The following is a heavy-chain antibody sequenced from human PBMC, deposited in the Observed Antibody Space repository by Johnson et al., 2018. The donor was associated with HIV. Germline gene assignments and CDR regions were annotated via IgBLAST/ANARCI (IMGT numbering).Heavy chain of an antibody. V-gene: IGHV3-30*18. Sequence: QEQLLESGGCLVQPGGSLRLSCGASPFTFTNYAMRWVRQAPGKGLEWVAVISYDGTNKYYADFVKGRFTISRDNSKNTLYLQMNGLRAEDTAVYYCAKGTNGQSWAFDSWGQGTVVTVSS. CDR3: AKGTNGQSWAFDS. D-gene: IGHD2-8*01. CDR1: PFTFTNYA. J-gene: IGHJ3*02. CDR2: ISYDGTNK.